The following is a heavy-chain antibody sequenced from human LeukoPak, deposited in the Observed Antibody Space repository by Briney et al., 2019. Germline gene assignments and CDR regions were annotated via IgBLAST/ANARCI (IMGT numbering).Heavy chain of an antibody. Sequence: SETLSLTCTVSGGAISSYHWNWIRQPAGKGLEWIGRIYTSGSTNYNPSLKSRVTMSVDTSKNQFSLKLSSVTAADTAVYYCARVGDYALKDWGQGTLVTVSS. CDR2: IYTSGST. CDR1: GGAISSYH. V-gene: IGHV4-4*07. D-gene: IGHD3-16*01. CDR3: ARVGDYALKD. J-gene: IGHJ4*02.